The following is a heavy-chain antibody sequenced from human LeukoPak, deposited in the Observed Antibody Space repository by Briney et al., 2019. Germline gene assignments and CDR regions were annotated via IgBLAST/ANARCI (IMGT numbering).Heavy chain of an antibody. J-gene: IGHJ3*02. CDR2: IYYSGST. CDR1: GGSISSHY. D-gene: IGHD3-3*01. CDR3: ARVRSGYYLSVAFDI. V-gene: IGHV4-59*11. Sequence: PSESLSLTCTVSGGSISSHYWSWIRQPPGKGLEWIGYIYYSGSTNYNPSLKSRVTISVDTSKNQFSLKLSSVTAADTAVYYCARVRSGYYLSVAFDIWGQGTMVTVSS.